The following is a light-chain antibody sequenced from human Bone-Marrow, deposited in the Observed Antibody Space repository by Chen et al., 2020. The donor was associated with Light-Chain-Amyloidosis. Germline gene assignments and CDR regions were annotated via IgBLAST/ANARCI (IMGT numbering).Light chain of an antibody. CDR2: DDS. CDR3: QVWDRSIDRQV. CDR1: NMGSTS. J-gene: IGLJ3*02. V-gene: IGLV3-21*02. Sequence: SYVLTQPSSVSVAPGQKATTAWGGKNMGSTSVNWYQQTTGQAPLLAVYDDSDRPSGIPERLSGPNSGNRSTVTSGRVKAGDAADYYGQVWDRSIDRQVFGVGTKLTVL.